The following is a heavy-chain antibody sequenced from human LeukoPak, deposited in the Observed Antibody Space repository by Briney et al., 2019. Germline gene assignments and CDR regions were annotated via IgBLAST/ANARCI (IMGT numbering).Heavy chain of an antibody. V-gene: IGHV1-2*02. CDR2: INPNSGGT. CDR1: GYTFTGYY. J-gene: IGHJ6*02. D-gene: IGHD4-17*01. CDR3: ARVITVTTRTSGMDV. Sequence: ASVKVSCKASGYTFTGYYMHWVRQAPGQGLEWMGWINPNSGGTNYAQKFQGRVTMTRDTSISTAYMELSRLRSDDTAVYYCARVITVTTRTSGMDVWGQGTTVTVSS.